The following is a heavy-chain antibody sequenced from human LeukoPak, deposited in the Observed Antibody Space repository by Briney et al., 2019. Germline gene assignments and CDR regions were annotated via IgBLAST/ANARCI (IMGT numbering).Heavy chain of an antibody. Sequence: GGSLRLSCAASGFTFSSYSMNWVRQAPGKGLEWVSSISSSSSYIYYADSVKGRFTISRDNAKNSLYLQMNSLRAEDTAVYYCASWRTPYLSGSGTYLEDYWGQGTLVTVSS. D-gene: IGHD3-10*01. J-gene: IGHJ4*02. CDR1: GFTFSSYS. V-gene: IGHV3-21*01. CDR3: ASWRTPYLSGSGTYLEDY. CDR2: ISSSSSYI.